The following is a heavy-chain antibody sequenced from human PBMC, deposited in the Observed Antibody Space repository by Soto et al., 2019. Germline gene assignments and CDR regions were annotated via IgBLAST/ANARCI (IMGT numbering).Heavy chain of an antibody. CDR3: TRVPTPVPAAIDV. Sequence: EVQLVESGGGLAQPGRSLRLSCAASRFTLSDYYIDWVRQAPGKGLDWVGRIRNEANSYTAEYAASVKGRFTMSRDDSKNSLYLQMDSLKTEDTAVYYCTRVPTPVPAAIDVWGQGTMVTVSS. CDR1: RFTLSDYY. J-gene: IGHJ3*01. V-gene: IGHV3-72*01. D-gene: IGHD2-15*01. CDR2: IRNEANSYTA.